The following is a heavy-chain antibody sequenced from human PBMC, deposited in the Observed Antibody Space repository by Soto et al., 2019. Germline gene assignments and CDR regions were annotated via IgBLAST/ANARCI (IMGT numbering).Heavy chain of an antibody. V-gene: IGHV4-31*03. CDR2: IYYSGST. D-gene: IGHD3-22*01. Sequence: QVQLQESGPGLVKPSQTLSLTCTVSGGSIKSDGNDWSWIRQHPGKGLEWIGFIYYSGSTYYNPSLQSRVTISIDTTKNQFSLKLTSVTAADTAVYFCARGTRNYDFDYWGQGTLVTVSS. CDR1: GGSIKSDGND. J-gene: IGHJ4*02. CDR3: ARGTRNYDFDY.